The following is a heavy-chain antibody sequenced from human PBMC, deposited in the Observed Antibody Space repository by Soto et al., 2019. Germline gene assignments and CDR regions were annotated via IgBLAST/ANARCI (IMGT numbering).Heavy chain of an antibody. J-gene: IGHJ5*02. D-gene: IGHD4-17*01. Sequence: PSETLSLTCTVSGGPISSYYWSWIRQPPGKGLEWIGYIYYSGSTNYNPSLKSRVTISVDTSKNQFSLKLSSVTAADTAVYYCAREYDYGGVNWFDPWGQGTLVTVSS. CDR2: IYYSGST. V-gene: IGHV4-59*01. CDR1: GGPISSYY. CDR3: AREYDYGGVNWFDP.